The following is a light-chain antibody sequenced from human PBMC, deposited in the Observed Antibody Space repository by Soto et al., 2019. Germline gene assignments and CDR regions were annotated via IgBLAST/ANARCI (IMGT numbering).Light chain of an antibody. CDR2: EAS. CDR1: QSISGS. Sequence: DIQMTQSPSTLSASVGDRATITCRASQSISGSLAWYQQKPGKAPKLLIYEASSITSGVPSRFSGSRSGTEYTITISRLQPDDLATYYCQHYNGYWTFGQGTKVDIK. V-gene: IGKV1-5*03. CDR3: QHYNGYWT. J-gene: IGKJ1*01.